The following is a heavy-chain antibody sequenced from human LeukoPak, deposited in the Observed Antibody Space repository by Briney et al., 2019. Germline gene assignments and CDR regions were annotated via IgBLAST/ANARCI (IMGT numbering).Heavy chain of an antibody. J-gene: IGHJ4*02. V-gene: IGHV1-2*02. CDR3: ARSISSSSFDY. CDR2: INPNSGGT. CDR1: GYTFTSYY. Sequence: ASVKVSCKASGYTFTSYYMHWVRQAPGQGLEWMGWINPNSGGTDYAQKFQGRVTMTRDTSISTAYMELSRLRSDDTAVYYCARSISSSSFDYWGQGTLVTVSS. D-gene: IGHD6-6*01.